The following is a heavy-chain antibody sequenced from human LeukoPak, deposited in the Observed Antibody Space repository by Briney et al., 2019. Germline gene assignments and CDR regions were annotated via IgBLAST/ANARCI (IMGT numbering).Heavy chain of an antibody. J-gene: IGHJ4*02. Sequence: ASVKVSCKASGYTYTDYTMHWLRQAPGQRLDWMGWINGGSGNTKYSPEFQGRVTITRDTSASTAYMELSSLRSEDTAVYYCANPRYDSSGYYYVDWGQGTLVTVSS. V-gene: IGHV1-3*01. D-gene: IGHD3-22*01. CDR2: INGGSGNT. CDR3: ANPRYDSSGYYYVD. CDR1: GYTYTDYT.